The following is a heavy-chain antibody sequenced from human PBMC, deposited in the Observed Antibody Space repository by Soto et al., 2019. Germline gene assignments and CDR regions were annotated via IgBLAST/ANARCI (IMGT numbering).Heavy chain of an antibody. CDR1: GYMFTSYG. Sequence: ASVKVSCKASGYMFTSYGISWVRQAPGQGPEWMGWINPYNGNTNYAQRLQGRLTMTTDTSTSTAYMGLRSLTSDDTAVYYCARVNDYIWGSYRYLGFDIWGQGTMVTVSS. J-gene: IGHJ3*02. CDR2: INPYNGNT. D-gene: IGHD3-16*02. CDR3: ARVNDYIWGSYRYLGFDI. V-gene: IGHV1-18*01.